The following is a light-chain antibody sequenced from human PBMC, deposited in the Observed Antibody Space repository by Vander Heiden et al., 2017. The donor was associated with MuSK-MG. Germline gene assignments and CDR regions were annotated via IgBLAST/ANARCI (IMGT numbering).Light chain of an antibody. CDR2: DGS. J-gene: IGLJ2*01. Sequence: QSALTQPASVSGSPGQSITISCTGTSSDVGSYNLVSWYQQHPGKAPILLMFDGSKRRAAVSNRFSASKYATTASITTFRLEAEDDADYYSCPAASSSTVVFGRGTKLTVL. CDR1: SSDVGSYNL. V-gene: IGLV2-23*01. CDR3: CPAASSSTVV.